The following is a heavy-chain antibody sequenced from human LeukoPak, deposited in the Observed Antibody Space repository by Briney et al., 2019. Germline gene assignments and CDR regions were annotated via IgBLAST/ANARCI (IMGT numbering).Heavy chain of an antibody. D-gene: IGHD5-12*01. CDR2: ISGSGGST. CDR1: GFTFSSYA. J-gene: IGHJ4*02. Sequence: GGPLRLSCAASGFTFSSYAMSWDRQAPGTGLEWVSAISGSGGSTYYADSVKGRFTISRDNSKSTLYLQMNSLRAEDTAVYYCAKGVATGDPFDYWGQGTLVTVSS. CDR3: AKGVATGDPFDY. V-gene: IGHV3-23*01.